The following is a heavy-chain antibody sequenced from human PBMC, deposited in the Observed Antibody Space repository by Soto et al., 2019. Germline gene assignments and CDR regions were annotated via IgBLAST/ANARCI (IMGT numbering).Heavy chain of an antibody. J-gene: IGHJ4*02. CDR2: ISGSGGST. V-gene: IGHV3-23*01. CDR3: AKDLYTRTELPDAAPYY. Sequence: PGGSLRLSCAASGFTFSSYAMSWVRQAPGKGLEWVSAISGSGGSTYYADSVKGRFTISRDNSKNTLYLQMNSLRAEDTAVYYCAKDLYTRTELPDAAPYYWGQGTLVTVSS. D-gene: IGHD1-26*01. CDR1: GFTFSSYA.